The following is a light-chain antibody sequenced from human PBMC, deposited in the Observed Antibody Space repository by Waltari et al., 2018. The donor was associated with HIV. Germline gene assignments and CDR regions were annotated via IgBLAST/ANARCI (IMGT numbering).Light chain of an antibody. J-gene: IGLJ2*01. CDR1: DIGSKR. Sequence: SSELTQPLSVSVALGQTARVICGGNDIGSKRVPWYQQKPGQAPVLVIYRESNRPSGIPDRFSGSNSGNTATLTISRAQAGDEADYYCQVWDSNTVIFGGGTRLTVL. V-gene: IGLV3-9*01. CDR2: RES. CDR3: QVWDSNTVI.